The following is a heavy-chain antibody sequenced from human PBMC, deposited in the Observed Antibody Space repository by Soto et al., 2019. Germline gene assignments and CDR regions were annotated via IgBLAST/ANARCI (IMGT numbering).Heavy chain of an antibody. J-gene: IGHJ6*02. CDR1: GGPISSHY. D-gene: IGHD1-26*01. V-gene: IGHV4-59*11. Sequence: PSETLGLTCTVSGGPISSHYWSWVRQAPGKGLEWIGHIYYRGSTIYNPSLMSRSTISVDTSNNQFSLKLNSVTTADTAVYYCARDGTEASGMDVWGQGTKVTVSS. CDR3: ARDGTEASGMDV. CDR2: IYYRGST.